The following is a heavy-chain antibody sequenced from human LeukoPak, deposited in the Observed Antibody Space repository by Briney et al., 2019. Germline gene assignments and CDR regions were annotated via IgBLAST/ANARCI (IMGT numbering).Heavy chain of an antibody. Sequence: GGSPRLSCAASGFTFSTYGMNWVRQAPGKGLEWVSSISSGGTYVDYADSVKGRFTISRDNAKNSLYLQMNSLRAEDTAVFYCARDPGYSNSPYYLDYWGQGTLVTVSS. CDR2: ISSGGTYV. D-gene: IGHD5-12*01. CDR1: GFTFSTYG. J-gene: IGHJ4*02. V-gene: IGHV3-21*01. CDR3: ARDPGYSNSPYYLDY.